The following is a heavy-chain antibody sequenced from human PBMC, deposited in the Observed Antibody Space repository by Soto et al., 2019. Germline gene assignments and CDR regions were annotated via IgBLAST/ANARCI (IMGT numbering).Heavy chain of an antibody. J-gene: IGHJ4*02. CDR1: GYTFTKYW. D-gene: IGHD3-9*01. V-gene: IGHV5-51*01. CDR2: IYPDDSDT. Sequence: GESLKISCQASGYTFTKYWVGWVRQMPGKGLEWMGIIYPDDSDTRYSPSFQGHVTISADKSISTAYLQWSSLKASDSATYYCARRDMLAGYVYFDYWGKGTQVPVSS. CDR3: ARRDMLAGYVYFDY.